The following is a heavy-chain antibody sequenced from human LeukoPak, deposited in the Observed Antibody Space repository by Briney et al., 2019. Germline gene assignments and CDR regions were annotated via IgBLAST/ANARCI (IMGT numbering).Heavy chain of an antibody. Sequence: GGSLRLSCAASGFTFSSYWMSWVRQVPGKGLEWAANIKQDGSEKYYVDSVKGRFTISRDNAKNSLYLQMNSLRAEDTAVFYCARVTRDYDFWSDYSHWYFDPWGRGTLVTVSS. D-gene: IGHD3-3*01. CDR3: ARVTRDYDFWSDYSHWYFDP. CDR1: GFTFSSYW. J-gene: IGHJ2*01. CDR2: IKQDGSEK. V-gene: IGHV3-7*01.